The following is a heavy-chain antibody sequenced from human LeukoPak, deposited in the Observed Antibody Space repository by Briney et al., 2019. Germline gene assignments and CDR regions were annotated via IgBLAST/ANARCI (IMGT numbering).Heavy chain of an antibody. Sequence: SETLSLTCTVSGGSISSYYWSWIRQPPGKGLEWIGYIYYSGSTNYNPSLKSRVTISVDASKNQFSLKLSSVTAADTAVYYCARSYSSSWYFFDYWGQGTLVTVSS. CDR3: ARSYSSSWYFFDY. CDR2: IYYSGST. D-gene: IGHD6-13*01. V-gene: IGHV4-59*01. J-gene: IGHJ4*02. CDR1: GGSISSYY.